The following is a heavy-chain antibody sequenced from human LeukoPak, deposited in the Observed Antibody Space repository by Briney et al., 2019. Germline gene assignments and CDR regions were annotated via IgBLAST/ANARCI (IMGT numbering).Heavy chain of an antibody. V-gene: IGHV3-33*06. D-gene: IGHD4-11*01. CDR2: IWYDGSNE. Sequence: GGPLRLSCAASGFTFSIYRMHWVPQAPGKGLEWVAVIWYDGSNEYYADSVKRRFTISRDNSKNTLYLQMNSLRAEDTAVYYCAKDSGSYSNYETNWGQGTLVTVSS. J-gene: IGHJ4*02. CDR1: GFTFSIYR. CDR3: AKDSGSYSNYETN.